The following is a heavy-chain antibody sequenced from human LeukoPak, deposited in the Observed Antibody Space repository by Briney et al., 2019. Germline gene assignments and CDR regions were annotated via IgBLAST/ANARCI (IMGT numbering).Heavy chain of an antibody. CDR3: ARDALGSYDY. V-gene: IGHV3-48*04. Sequence: GGSLRLSCAASGFTFSDYSMNWVRQAPGKGLEWISYISNSGSTMYYADSVKGRFTISRDNAKNTLYLQMNSLRAEDTAVYYCARDALGSYDYWGQGTLVTVSS. CDR2: ISNSGSTM. D-gene: IGHD3-10*01. J-gene: IGHJ4*02. CDR1: GFTFSDYS.